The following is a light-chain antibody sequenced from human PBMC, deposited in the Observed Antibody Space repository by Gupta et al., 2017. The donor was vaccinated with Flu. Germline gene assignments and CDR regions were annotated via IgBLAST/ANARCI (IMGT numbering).Light chain of an antibody. J-gene: IGLJ2*01. CDR3: GARDDSLSVI. V-gene: IGLV1-47*01. CDR2: RSN. Sequence: GSSSNIGSNYVYWYQQFPRTAPKLLIDRSNQRPSGVPDRFSASKSGTSASLAISGLRSEDEADYYCGARDDSLSVIFGGGTKVTVL. CDR1: SSNIGSNY.